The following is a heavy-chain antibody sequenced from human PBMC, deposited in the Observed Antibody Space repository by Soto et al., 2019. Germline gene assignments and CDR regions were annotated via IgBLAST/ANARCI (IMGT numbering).Heavy chain of an antibody. J-gene: IGHJ5*02. CDR2: IIPIFGTA. D-gene: IGHD2-8*01. V-gene: IGHV1-69*01. Sequence: QVQLVQSGAEVKKPGSSVKVSCKASGGTFSSYAISWVRQAPGQGLEWMGGIIPIFGTANYAQKFQGRVTITADESTSTAYRELSSLRSEDTAVYYCARGPRDIVLMVYSHPFDPWGQGTLVTVSS. CDR1: GGTFSSYA. CDR3: ARGPRDIVLMVYSHPFDP.